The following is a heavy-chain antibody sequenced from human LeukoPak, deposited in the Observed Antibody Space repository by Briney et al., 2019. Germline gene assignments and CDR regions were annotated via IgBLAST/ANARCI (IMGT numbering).Heavy chain of an antibody. D-gene: IGHD3-22*01. CDR3: AKDRSISSGYSGANWFDP. CDR2: IYSGGST. J-gene: IGHJ5*02. CDR1: GFTVSSNY. Sequence: GGSLRLSCAASGFTVSSNYMSWVRQAPGKGLEWVSVIYSGGSTYYADSVKGRFSISRDNSRNTLYLQMNSLRAEDTAVYYCAKDRSISSGYSGANWFDPWGQGTLVTVSS. V-gene: IGHV3-66*01.